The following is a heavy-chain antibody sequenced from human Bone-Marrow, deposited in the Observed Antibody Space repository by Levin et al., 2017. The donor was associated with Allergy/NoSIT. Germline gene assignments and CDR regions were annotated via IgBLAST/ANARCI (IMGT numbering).Heavy chain of an antibody. J-gene: IGHJ4*02. V-gene: IGHV5-10-1*01. CDR2: IDPVNSRI. CDR1: GYSFTNYW. CDR3: ARHVYSGDYFKGDFAH. Sequence: GESLKISCKGYGYSFTNYWTSWVRLTPGKGLEWMGRIDPVNSRINYHPSFEGHVTITVDKSISTAYLQWRSLRASDSAIYYCARHVYSGDYFKGDFAHWGQGTLVTVSS. D-gene: IGHD5-12*01.